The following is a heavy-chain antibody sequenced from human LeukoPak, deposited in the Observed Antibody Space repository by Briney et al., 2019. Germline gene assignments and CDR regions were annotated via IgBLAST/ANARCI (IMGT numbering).Heavy chain of an antibody. CDR2: IAYDGSKK. CDR3: ARDIFSFGELLSANFDY. CDR1: GFTFNNYG. D-gene: IGHD3-10*01. J-gene: IGHJ4*02. V-gene: IGHV3-30*03. Sequence: PGGSLRLSCAASGFTFNNYGFHWVRQAPARGLEWVAAIAYDGSKKCTADSVQGRFTISRDHSKNMVFLQMNSLRAEDTAVYYCARDIFSFGELLSANFDYWGQGTLVTVSS.